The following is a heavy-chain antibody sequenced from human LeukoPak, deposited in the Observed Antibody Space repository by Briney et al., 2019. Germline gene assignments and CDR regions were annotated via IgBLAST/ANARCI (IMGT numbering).Heavy chain of an antibody. Sequence: PGGSLRLSCAASGFTFSSYAMSWVRQAPGKGLEWVSAISGSGGSTYYADSVKGRFTISRDNSKNTLYLQMNSLRAEDTAVYYCAKDARIAARGYNWFDPWGQGTLVTVSS. J-gene: IGHJ5*02. V-gene: IGHV3-23*01. CDR2: ISGSGGST. CDR3: AKDARIAARGYNWFDP. CDR1: GFTFSSYA. D-gene: IGHD6-6*01.